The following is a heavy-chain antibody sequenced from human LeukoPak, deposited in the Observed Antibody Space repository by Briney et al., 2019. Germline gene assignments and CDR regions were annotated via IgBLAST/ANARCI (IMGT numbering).Heavy chain of an antibody. CDR2: IYYTGST. V-gene: IGHV4-59*01. CDR1: GGSISSYY. D-gene: IGHD6-13*01. Sequence: PSETLSLTCTVSGGSISSYYWSWIRQPPGKGLEWIGYIYYTGSTDYNPSLKSRVAISVDTSKNQFSLKLSSVTAADTAVYYCARGSKAALGTFDYWGQGTLVTVSS. J-gene: IGHJ4*02. CDR3: ARGSKAALGTFDY.